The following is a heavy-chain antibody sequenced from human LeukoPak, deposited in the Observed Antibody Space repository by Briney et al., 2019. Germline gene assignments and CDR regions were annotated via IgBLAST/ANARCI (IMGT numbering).Heavy chain of an antibody. D-gene: IGHD4-17*01. CDR3: ARDSVGDYELDP. CDR1: RFTFSSYS. V-gene: IGHV3-21*01. J-gene: IGHJ5*02. CDR2: ISSSSSYI. Sequence: GGSLRLSCAASRFTFSSYSMNWVRQAPGKGLGWVSSISSSSSYIYYADSVKGRFTISRDNAKNSLYLQMNSLRAEDTAVYYCARDSVGDYELDPWGQGTLVTVSS.